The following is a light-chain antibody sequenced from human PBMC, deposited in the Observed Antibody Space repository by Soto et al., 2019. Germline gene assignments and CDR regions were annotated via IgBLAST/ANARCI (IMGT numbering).Light chain of an antibody. CDR3: QSYDSSLSEV. CDR1: SSNIGAGYD. J-gene: IGLJ1*01. Sequence: QSVLTQPPSVSGAPGQRVTISCTGSSSNIGAGYDVHWYQQLPGTAPKLLIYGNSNRPSGVPDRFSGSMSGTSASLAITGLQAEDEADYYCQSYDSSLSEVFGTGTKLTVL. V-gene: IGLV1-40*01. CDR2: GNS.